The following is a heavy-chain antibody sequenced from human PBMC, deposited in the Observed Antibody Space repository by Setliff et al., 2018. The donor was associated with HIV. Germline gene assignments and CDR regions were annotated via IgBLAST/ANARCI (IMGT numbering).Heavy chain of an antibody. J-gene: IGHJ4*02. CDR3: ARELFGSGWYADS. CDR1: GGSISGFY. D-gene: IGHD6-19*01. CDR2: IYDSGST. V-gene: IGHV4-4*07. Sequence: SETLSLTCTVSGGSISGFYWNWIRQSAGKGLQWIGRIYDSGSTKYNPSLKSRVTMSVDTSKNQFSLKLSSVTAADTAVYYCARELFGSGWYADSWGQGTLVTVSS.